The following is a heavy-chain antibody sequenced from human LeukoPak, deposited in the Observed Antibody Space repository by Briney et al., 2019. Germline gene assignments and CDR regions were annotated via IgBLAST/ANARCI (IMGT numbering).Heavy chain of an antibody. V-gene: IGHV1-3*01. CDR1: GYTFTSYA. CDR2: INAGNGNT. Sequence: GASVKVSCKASGYTFTSYAMHWVRQAPGQRLEWMGWINAGNGNTKYLQKFQGRVTITRDTSASTAYMELSSLRSEDTAVYYCARDSSGWWDWDAFDIWGQGTMVTVSS. CDR3: ARDSSGWWDWDAFDI. D-gene: IGHD6-19*01. J-gene: IGHJ3*02.